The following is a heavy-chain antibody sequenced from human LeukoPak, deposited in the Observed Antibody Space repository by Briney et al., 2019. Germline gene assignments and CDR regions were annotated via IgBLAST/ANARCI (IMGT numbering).Heavy chain of an antibody. Sequence: PGGSLRLSCAASGFTFSSYSMNWVRQAPGKGLEWVSSITFSCSYIYYADSVKGRFTISRDNAKNSLYLQMDSLRDEDTAVYFCARFQSGSYYSDYWGQGTLVTVSS. J-gene: IGHJ4*02. CDR2: ITFSCSYI. V-gene: IGHV3-21*01. CDR3: ARFQSGSYYSDY. D-gene: IGHD1-26*01. CDR1: GFTFSSYS.